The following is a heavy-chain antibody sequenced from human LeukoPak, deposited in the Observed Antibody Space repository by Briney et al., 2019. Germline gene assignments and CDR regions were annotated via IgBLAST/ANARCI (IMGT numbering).Heavy chain of an antibody. CDR2: LSYDGSNK. CDR1: GFTFSSYA. J-gene: IGHJ4*02. V-gene: IGHV3-30*04. D-gene: IGHD5-18*01. CDR3: ARDRGRQLWPTYYFDY. Sequence: PGGSLRLSCAASGFTFSSYAMHWVRQAPGKGLRWGAVLSYDGSNKYYADSVKGRFTISRDNSKNTLYLQMNSLRAEDTAVYYCARDRGRQLWPTYYFDYWGQGTLVTVSS.